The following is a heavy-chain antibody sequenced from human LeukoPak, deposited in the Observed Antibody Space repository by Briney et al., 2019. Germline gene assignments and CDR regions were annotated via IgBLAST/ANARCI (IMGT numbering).Heavy chain of an antibody. V-gene: IGHV3-30*18. CDR1: GFTFSSYG. J-gene: IGHJ4*02. Sequence: GGSLRLSCAASGFTFSSYGMHWVRQAPGKGLEWVAVISDDGSNKYYADSVKGRFTISRDNSKNTLYLQMNSLRAEDTAVYYCAKDKVPVRGVTEYYFDYWGQGTLVTVSS. CDR3: AKDKVPVRGVTEYYFDY. CDR2: ISDDGSNK. D-gene: IGHD3-10*01.